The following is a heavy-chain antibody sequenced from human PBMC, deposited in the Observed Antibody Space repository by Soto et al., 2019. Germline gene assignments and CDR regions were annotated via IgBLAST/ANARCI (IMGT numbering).Heavy chain of an antibody. D-gene: IGHD3-22*01. CDR2: IYSGGST. CDR1: GFTVSSNY. CDR3: ARDRVESGYPEYFQH. Sequence: EVQLVESGGGLIQPGGSLRLSCAASGFTVSSNYMSWVRQAPGKGLEWVSVIYSGGSTYYADSVKGRFTISRDNSKNTLYQQMHSLRAEDTAVYYCARDRVESGYPEYFQHWGQGTLVTVSS. V-gene: IGHV3-53*01. J-gene: IGHJ1*01.